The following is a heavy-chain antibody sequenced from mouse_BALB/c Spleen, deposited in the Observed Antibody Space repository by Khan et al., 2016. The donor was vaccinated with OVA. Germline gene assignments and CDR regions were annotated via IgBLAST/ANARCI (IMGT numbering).Heavy chain of an antibody. CDR1: GFSLTSHG. CDR2: IWAGGST. V-gene: IGHV2-9*02. Sequence: QVHVKQSGPGLVAPSQSLSITCTVSGFSLTSHGVHWVRQPPGKGLEWLGVIWAGGSTHYNSALMSRLSISKDSSKSQVFLKMNSLQTDDTAMYYCARNREPDYFDYWGQGTTLTVSS. CDR3: ARNREPDYFDY. J-gene: IGHJ2*01.